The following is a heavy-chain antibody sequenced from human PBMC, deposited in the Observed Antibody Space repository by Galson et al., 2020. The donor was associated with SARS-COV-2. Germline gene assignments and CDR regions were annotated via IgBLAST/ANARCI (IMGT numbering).Heavy chain of an antibody. CDR3: ARVPNAEIDP. Sequence: SETLSLTCTVSGGSVSRSSSHWGWIRQPPGKGLEWIGRLSYSGSTFYNPSLKSRVTISIDTSKNQFSLKLSSVTAADTAVYYCARVPNAEIDPWGQGTLVTVSS. D-gene: IGHD1-1*01. J-gene: IGHJ5*02. CDR2: LSYSGST. V-gene: IGHV4-39*07. CDR1: GGSVSRSSSH.